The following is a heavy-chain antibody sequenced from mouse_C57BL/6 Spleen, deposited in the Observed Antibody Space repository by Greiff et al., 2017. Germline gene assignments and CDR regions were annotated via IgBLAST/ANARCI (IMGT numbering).Heavy chain of an antibody. D-gene: IGHD2-3*01. J-gene: IGHJ4*01. CDR1: GYTFTDYN. CDR2: INPNNGGT. CDR3: ARLDGYYGGAMDY. Sequence: EVKLVESGPELVKPGASVKIPCKASGYTFTDYNMDWVKQSHGTSLEWIGDINPNNGGTIYNQKFKGKATLTVDKSSSTAYMELRSLTSEDTAVYYCARLDGYYGGAMDYWGQGTSVTVSS. V-gene: IGHV1-18*01.